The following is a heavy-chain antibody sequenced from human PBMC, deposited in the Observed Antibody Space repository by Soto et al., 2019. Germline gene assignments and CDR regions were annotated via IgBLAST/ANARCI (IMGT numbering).Heavy chain of an antibody. J-gene: IGHJ5*02. CDR3: ARDLGAHYYDSSGPGWFDP. D-gene: IGHD3-22*01. V-gene: IGHV4-30-4*01. CDR2: IYYSGST. CDR1: GGSISSGDYY. Sequence: SETLSLTCTVSGGSISSGDYYWSWIRQPPGKGLEWIGYIYYSGSTYYNPSLKSRVTISVDTSKNQFSLKLSSVTAADTAVYYCARDLGAHYYDSSGPGWFDPWGQGTMVTVYS.